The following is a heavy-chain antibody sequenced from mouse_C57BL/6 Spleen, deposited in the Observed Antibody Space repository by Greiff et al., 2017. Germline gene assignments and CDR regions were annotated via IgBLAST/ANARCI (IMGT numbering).Heavy chain of an antibody. CDR3: ARFMDY. CDR1: GYAFSSSW. J-gene: IGHJ4*01. Sequence: VQLQQSGPELVKPGASVKISCKASGYAFSSSWMNWVKQRPGKGLEWIGRLYPGDGDTNYNGKFKGKATLTADKSSSTAYMQLSSLTSEDSAVYFCARFMDYWGQGTSVTVSS. CDR2: LYPGDGDT. V-gene: IGHV1-82*01.